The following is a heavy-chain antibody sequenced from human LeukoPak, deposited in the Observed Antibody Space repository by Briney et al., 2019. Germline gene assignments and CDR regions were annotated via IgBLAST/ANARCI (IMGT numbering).Heavy chain of an antibody. CDR3: VRCTFVLHKRCSAFDV. J-gene: IGHJ3*01. CDR2: ITSSTTYT. D-gene: IGHD1-1*01. V-gene: IGHV3-21*01. Sequence: PGGSLRLSCAASGFSFSSYAMHWVRQAPGKGLEWVSSITSSTTYTYYADSVKGRFTISRDNAKNSLLLQMNSLRAEDTAVYYCVRCTFVLHKRCSAFDVWGQGTMVTVSA. CDR1: GFSFSSYA.